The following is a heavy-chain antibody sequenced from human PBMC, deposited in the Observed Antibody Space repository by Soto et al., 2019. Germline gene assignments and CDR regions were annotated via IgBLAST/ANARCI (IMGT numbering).Heavy chain of an antibody. V-gene: IGHV4-30-2*01. Sequence: SETLSLTCAVSGGSICSGGYSWSWIRQPPGKGLEWIGYIYHSGSTYYNPSLKSRVTISVDRSKNQFSLKLSSVTAADTAVYYCARVPSPWGQGTLVTV. CDR2: IYHSGST. J-gene: IGHJ5*02. CDR3: ARVPSP. CDR1: GGSICSGGYS.